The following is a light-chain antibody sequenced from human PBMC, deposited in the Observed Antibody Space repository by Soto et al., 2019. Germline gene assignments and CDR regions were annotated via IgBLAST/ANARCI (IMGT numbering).Light chain of an antibody. CDR2: EVN. V-gene: IGLV2-8*01. Sequence: QSALTQPPSASGSPGQSVTISCAGTSSDVGFYNYVSWYQQHPGKAPKLIISEVNQRPSGVPDRFSGSKSGNTASLTVSGLQAEDEADYYCCSYAGTNNFVFGTGTKLTVL. CDR3: CSYAGTNNFV. J-gene: IGLJ1*01. CDR1: SSDVGFYNY.